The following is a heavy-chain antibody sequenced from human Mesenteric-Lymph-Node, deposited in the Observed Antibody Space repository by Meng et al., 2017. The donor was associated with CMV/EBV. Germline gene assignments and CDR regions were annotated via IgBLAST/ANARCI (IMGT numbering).Heavy chain of an antibody. CDR2: INSGNGNT. D-gene: IGHD5-12*01. CDR1: GYTFTSYA. J-gene: IGHJ4*02. V-gene: IGHV1-3*01. Sequence: ASGYTFTSYAMHWVRQAPGQRLEWMGWINSGNGNTKYSQKFQGRVTITRDTSASTAYMELSSLRSEDTAVYYCARVGSGYDWGYFDYWGQGTLVTVSS. CDR3: ARVGSGYDWGYFDY.